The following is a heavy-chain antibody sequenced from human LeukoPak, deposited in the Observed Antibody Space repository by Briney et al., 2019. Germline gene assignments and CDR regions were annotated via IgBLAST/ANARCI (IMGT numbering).Heavy chain of an antibody. CDR1: GFTFSSYA. CDR2: ICSSGGST. CDR3: ATLRETYCGGDCYSFDY. D-gene: IGHD2-21*01. V-gene: IGHV3-23*01. J-gene: IGHJ4*02. Sequence: AGGSLRLSCAASGFTFSSYAMSWVRHAPGKGLEWFSAICSSGGSTYYADSVKGRFTISRDNSKNTLYLQMNSLRAEDTAVYYCATLRETYCGGDCYSFDYWGQGTLVTVSS.